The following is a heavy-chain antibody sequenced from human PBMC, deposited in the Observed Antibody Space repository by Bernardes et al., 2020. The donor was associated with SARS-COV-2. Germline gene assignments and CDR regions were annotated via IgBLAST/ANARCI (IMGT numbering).Heavy chain of an antibody. D-gene: IGHD1-26*01. CDR2: IIPIFGTA. J-gene: IGHJ3*02. CDR1: GGTFSSYA. Sequence: SVKVSCKASGGTFSSYAISWVRQAPGQGLEWMGGIIPIFGTANYAQKFQGRVTITADESTSTAYMELSSLRSEDTAVYYCARCPRGALGLFDIWGQGTMVTVSS. CDR3: ARCPRGALGLFDI. V-gene: IGHV1-69*13.